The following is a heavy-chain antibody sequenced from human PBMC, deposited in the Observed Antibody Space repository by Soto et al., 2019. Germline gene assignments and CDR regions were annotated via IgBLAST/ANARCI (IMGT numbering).Heavy chain of an antibody. CDR1: GGSISNFY. Sequence: SETLSLTCTVSGGSISNFYWSWIRQPPGKGLEWIGYIYYSGSTNYNPSLKSRVTISVDTSKNQFSLKLSSVTAADTAAYYCARRYSSAFDIWGQGTMDTVSS. D-gene: IGHD6-13*01. CDR2: IYYSGST. CDR3: ARRYSSAFDI. V-gene: IGHV4-59*08. J-gene: IGHJ3*02.